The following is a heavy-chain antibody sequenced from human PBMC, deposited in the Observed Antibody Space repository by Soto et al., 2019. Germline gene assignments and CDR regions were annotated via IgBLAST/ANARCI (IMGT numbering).Heavy chain of an antibody. CDR1: GGTFSSYA. V-gene: IGHV1-69*13. D-gene: IGHD2-15*01. J-gene: IGHJ3*02. CDR2: IIPIFGTA. Sequence: SVKVSCKASGGTFSSYAISWVRQAPGQGLEWMGGIIPIFGTANYAQKFQGRVTITADESTSTAYMELSSLRSEDTAVYYCARAIVVVVAAKSGAFDIWGQGTMVTVSS. CDR3: ARAIVVVVAAKSGAFDI.